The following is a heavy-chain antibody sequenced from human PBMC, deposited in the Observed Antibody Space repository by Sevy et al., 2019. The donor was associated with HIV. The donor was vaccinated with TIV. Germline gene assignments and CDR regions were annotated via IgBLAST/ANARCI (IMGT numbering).Heavy chain of an antibody. CDR2: ISFDESDK. CDR3: ARPRANYVDNYFFYAMDV. CDR1: GFAFTNYYA. Sequence: GGSLRLSCAASGFAFTNYYAMHWVRHAPGKGLEWVALISFDESDKYYADSVKGRFTISRDNFKNKLYLQMNSLTTEDTAVYYCARPRANYVDNYFFYAMDVWGQGTTVTVSS. D-gene: IGHD4-17*01. V-gene: IGHV3-30-3*01. J-gene: IGHJ6*02.